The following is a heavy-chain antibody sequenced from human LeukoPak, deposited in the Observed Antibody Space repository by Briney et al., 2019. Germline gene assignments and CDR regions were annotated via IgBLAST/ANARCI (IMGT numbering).Heavy chain of an antibody. CDR1: GGSISSYY. CDR3: ARLRGYCSSTSCYRWYNWFDP. V-gene: IGHV4-59*08. Sequence: SETLSLTCTVSGGSISSYYWSWIRQPPGKGLEWIGYIYYSGSTNYNPSLKSRVTISVDTSKNQFSLKLSSVTAADTAVYYCARLRGYCSSTSCYRWYNWFDPWGQGTLVTVSS. J-gene: IGHJ5*02. CDR2: IYYSGST. D-gene: IGHD2-2*01.